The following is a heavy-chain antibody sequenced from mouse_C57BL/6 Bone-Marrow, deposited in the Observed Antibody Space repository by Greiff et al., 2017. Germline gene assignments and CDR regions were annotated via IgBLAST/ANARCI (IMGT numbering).Heavy chain of an antibody. CDR1: GFTFSDYY. J-gene: IGHJ3*01. CDR2: ISNGGGST. D-gene: IGHD3-3*01. CDR3: AREGAGIAY. Sequence: EVQRVESGGGLVQPGGSLKLSCAASGFTFSDYYMYWVRQTPEKRLEWVAYISNGGGSTYYPDTVKGRFTISRDNAKNTLYLQMSRLKAEDTAMYDCAREGAGIAYWGQGTLVTVSA. V-gene: IGHV5-12*01.